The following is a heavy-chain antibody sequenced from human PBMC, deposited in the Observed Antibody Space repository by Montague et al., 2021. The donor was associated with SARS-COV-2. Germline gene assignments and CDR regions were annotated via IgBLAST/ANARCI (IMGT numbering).Heavy chain of an antibody. V-gene: IGHV4-30-2*04. CDR3: ARDGYDYGSGSYQGWFDP. CDR2: HSGST. J-gene: IGHJ5*02. Sequence: HSGSTYYNPSLKIRVPISVDTPKNQFSLKLSSVTAADTAVYYCARDGYDYGSGSYQGWFDPGGQGKRGTVS. D-gene: IGHD3-10*01.